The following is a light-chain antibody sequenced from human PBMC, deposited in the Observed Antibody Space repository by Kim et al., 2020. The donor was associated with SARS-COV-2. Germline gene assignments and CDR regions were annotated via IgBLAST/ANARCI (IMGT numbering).Light chain of an antibody. CDR2: DAS. CDR3: QQRSNT. CDR1: QSVSSY. Sequence: TLSCAPGERATRSCRASQSVSSYLAWYQQKPGQAPRLLIYDASNRATGIPARFSGSGSGTDFTLTISSLEPEDFAVYYCQQRSNTFGGGTKVDIK. J-gene: IGKJ4*01. V-gene: IGKV3-11*01.